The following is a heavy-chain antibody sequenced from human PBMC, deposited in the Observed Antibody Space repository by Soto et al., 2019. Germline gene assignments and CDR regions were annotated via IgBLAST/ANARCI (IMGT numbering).Heavy chain of an antibody. J-gene: IGHJ6*02. CDR2: IIPIFGTA. Sequence: QVQLVQSGAEVKKPGSSVKVSCKASGGTFSSYAISWVRQAPGQGLEWMGGIIPIFGTANYAQKFQGRVTITADESTSTAYMELSSLRSEDTAVYYCARPWGDYPTSYYYYGMDVWGQGTTVTVSS. V-gene: IGHV1-69*01. CDR3: ARPWGDYPTSYYYYGMDV. CDR1: GGTFSSYA. D-gene: IGHD4-17*01.